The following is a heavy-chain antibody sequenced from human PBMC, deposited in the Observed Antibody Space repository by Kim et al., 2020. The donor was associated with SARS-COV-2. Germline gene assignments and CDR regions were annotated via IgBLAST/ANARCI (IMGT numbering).Heavy chain of an antibody. Sequence: GGSLRLSCAASGFTVDDNDMHWVRQAPGKGLEWVSGISRNSGRKGEADAVKGRSTITRDTAKKSLYLQMNSRRAEDTALYYCAKDKAVRAQDYYGMDVWG. J-gene: IGHJ6*01. D-gene: IGHD4-17*01. CDR3: AKDKAVRAQDYYGMDV. V-gene: IGHV3-9*01. CDR1: GFTVDDND. CDR2: ISRNSGRK.